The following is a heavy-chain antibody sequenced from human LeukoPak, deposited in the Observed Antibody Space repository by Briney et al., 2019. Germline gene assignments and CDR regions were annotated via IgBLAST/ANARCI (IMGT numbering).Heavy chain of an antibody. CDR2: TWYDGTNK. J-gene: IGHJ4*02. V-gene: IGHV3-33*01. CDR3: ARDQSHYFDY. Sequence: PAGSRRLSCAASGFTFSTYGMHWVRQAPGKGLEWVAVTWYDGTNKYYADSMKGRFSISRDNSKNTLYLQMNSRRAEDTAVYYCARDQSHYFDYWGQGTLVTVSS. CDR1: GFTFSTYG.